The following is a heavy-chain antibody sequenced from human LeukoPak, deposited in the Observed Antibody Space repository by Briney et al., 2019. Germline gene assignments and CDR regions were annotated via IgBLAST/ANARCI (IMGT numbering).Heavy chain of an antibody. CDR1: GFTVSSNY. CDR2: IHSGGST. V-gene: IGHV3-53*01. J-gene: IGHJ4*02. D-gene: IGHD2-15*01. Sequence: QTGGSLRLSCAASGFTVSSNYMSWVRQAPGKGLEWVSVIHSGGSTYYADSVKGRFTISRDNSKNTLYLQMNSLRAEDTAVYYCARVPLHCSGGSCLKYYFDYWGQGTLVTVSS. CDR3: ARVPLHCSGGSCLKYYFDY.